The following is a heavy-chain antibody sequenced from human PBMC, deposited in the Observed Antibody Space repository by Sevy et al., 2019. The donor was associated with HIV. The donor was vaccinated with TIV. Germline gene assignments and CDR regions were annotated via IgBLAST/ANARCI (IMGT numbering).Heavy chain of an antibody. CDR3: ARERDPFDY. V-gene: IGHV3-7*01. Sequence: GGSLRLSCVASGFTFSNSWMNWVRQAPGKGLEWVANINPGGTEEFYVDSVKGRFTISRDNAKNSLYLHMNSLRVEDTAVYYCARERDPFDYWGQGTLVTVSS. CDR2: INPGGTEE. J-gene: IGHJ4*02. CDR1: GFTFSNSW.